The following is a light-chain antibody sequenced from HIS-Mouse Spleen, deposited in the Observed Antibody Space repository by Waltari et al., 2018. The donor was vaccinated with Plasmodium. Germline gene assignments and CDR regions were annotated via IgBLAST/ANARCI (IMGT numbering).Light chain of an antibody. CDR1: ISSLGSNP. CDR2: SNN. V-gene: IGLV1-44*01. CDR3: AAWDDSLNGVV. J-gene: IGLJ2*01. Sequence: QSVLTQPPSASGTPGQRVTISCSGSISSLGSNPVHWYQPLPGTAPKLLIYSNNQRPSGVPDRFSGSKSGTSASLAISGLQSEDEADYYCAAWDDSLNGVVFAGGTKLTVL.